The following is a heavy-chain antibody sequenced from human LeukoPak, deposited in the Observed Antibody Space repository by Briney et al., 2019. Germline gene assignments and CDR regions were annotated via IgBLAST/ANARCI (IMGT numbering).Heavy chain of an antibody. V-gene: IGHV1-2*02. Sequence: GASVKVSCKAPGYTFTGHFMHWVRQAPRQGLEWMGWINPNSGATNYAQNFQGRVTMTRDTSFSTAYMELRSDDTAVYYCARGHYDTSGYYHLDYWGQGTLVTVSS. CDR2: INPNSGAT. CDR1: GYTFTGHF. CDR3: ARGHYDTSGYYHLDY. J-gene: IGHJ4*02. D-gene: IGHD3-22*01.